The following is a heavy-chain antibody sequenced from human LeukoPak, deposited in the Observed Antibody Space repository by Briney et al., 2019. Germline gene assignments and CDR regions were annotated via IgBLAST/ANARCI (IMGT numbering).Heavy chain of an antibody. V-gene: IGHV1-18*01. CDR3: ARGRDRLRFLANWFDP. D-gene: IGHD3-3*01. J-gene: IGHJ5*02. CDR2: ISAYNGNT. CDR1: GYTFTSYG. Sequence: ASVKVSYKASGYTFTSYGISWVRQAPGQGLEWMGWISAYNGNTNYAQKLQGRITMTTDTSTSTAYMELRSLRSDDTAVYYCARGRDRLRFLANWFDPWGQGTLVTVSS.